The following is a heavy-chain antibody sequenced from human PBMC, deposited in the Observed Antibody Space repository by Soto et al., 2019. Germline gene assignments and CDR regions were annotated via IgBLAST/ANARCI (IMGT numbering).Heavy chain of an antibody. CDR1: GGSISSYY. CDR3: ARVRGSPLGPTK. V-gene: IGHV4-59*01. CDR2: IYYSGST. Sequence: QVQLQESGPGLVKPSETLSLTCTVSGGSISSYYWSWIRQPPGKGLEWIGYIYYSGSTNYNPSLKSRVTIAVDTSKNQFSLKLSSVTAADTAVYYCARVRGSPLGPTKWGQGTLVTVSS. D-gene: IGHD1-26*01. J-gene: IGHJ4*02.